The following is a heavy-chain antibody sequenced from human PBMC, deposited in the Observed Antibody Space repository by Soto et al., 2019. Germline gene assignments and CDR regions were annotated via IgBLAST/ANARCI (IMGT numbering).Heavy chain of an antibody. CDR3: ARETVGGHFDY. V-gene: IGHV3-30-3*01. D-gene: IGHD3-10*01. Sequence: GGSLRLSCAASGFTFSSCAMHWVRQAPGKGLEWVAVISYDGSNKYYADSVKGRFTISRDNSKNTLYLQMNSLRAEDTAVYYCARETVGGHFDYWGQGTLVTVSS. J-gene: IGHJ4*02. CDR1: GFTFSSCA. CDR2: ISYDGSNK.